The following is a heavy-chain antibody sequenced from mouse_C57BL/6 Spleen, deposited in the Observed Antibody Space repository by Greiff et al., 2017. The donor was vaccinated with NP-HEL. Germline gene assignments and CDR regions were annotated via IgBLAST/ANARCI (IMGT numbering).Heavy chain of an antibody. J-gene: IGHJ4*01. V-gene: IGHV1-80*01. CDR3: ARGATVVAHYAMDY. CDR2: IYPGDGDT. D-gene: IGHD1-1*01. Sequence: VQLQQSGAELVKPGASVKISCKASGYAFSSYWMNWVKQRPGKGLEWIGQIYPGDGDTNYNGKFKGKATLTADKSSSTAYMQLSSLTSEDSAVYFCARGATVVAHYAMDYWGQGTSVTVSS. CDR1: GYAFSSYW.